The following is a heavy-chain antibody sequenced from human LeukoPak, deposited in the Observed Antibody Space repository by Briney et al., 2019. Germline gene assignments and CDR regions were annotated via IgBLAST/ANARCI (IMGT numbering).Heavy chain of an antibody. CDR1: GFTFSSYA. CDR3: AKDRGSGWP. J-gene: IGHJ4*02. D-gene: IGHD6-19*01. CDR2: ITNDGGIT. Sequence: GGSLRLSCVASGFTFSSYAMSWVRQPPGKGLEWVSGITNDGGITYYGDSVKGRFTISRDNSKNTLYLQMARLTPEDTAIYYCAKDRGSGWPWGQGALVTVSS. V-gene: IGHV3-23*01.